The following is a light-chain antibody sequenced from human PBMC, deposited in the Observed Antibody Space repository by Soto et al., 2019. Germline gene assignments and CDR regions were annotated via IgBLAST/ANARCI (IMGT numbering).Light chain of an antibody. V-gene: IGKV1-39*01. J-gene: IGKJ3*01. CDR3: QQTYSAPWT. Sequence: DIQMTQSPSSLSASVGDRVTISCRASQSISTYLNWYQQKPGKAPKLLIYAASSLQSGVPSRFSGSGSGTDFTLTINSLQPEDFATYYCQQTYSAPWTFGPGTKVDVK. CDR2: AAS. CDR1: QSISTY.